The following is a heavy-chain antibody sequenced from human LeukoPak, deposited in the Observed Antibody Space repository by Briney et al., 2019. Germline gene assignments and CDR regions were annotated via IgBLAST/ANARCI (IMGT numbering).Heavy chain of an antibody. V-gene: IGHV3-23*01. CDR2: ISRSDTST. Sequence: QSGGSLRLSCAASGFTFSNYSMTWVRQAPGKGLEWVLSISRSDTSTYYADSVKGRFTISRDNSKNTLELKMDSLRAADTAVYYCTKARSASSSSCYNYWGQGILVTVSS. CDR1: GFTFSNYS. CDR3: TKARSASSSSCYNY. J-gene: IGHJ4*02. D-gene: IGHD2-2*02.